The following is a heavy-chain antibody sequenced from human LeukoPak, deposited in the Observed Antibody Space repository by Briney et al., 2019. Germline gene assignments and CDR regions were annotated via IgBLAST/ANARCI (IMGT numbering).Heavy chain of an antibody. J-gene: IGHJ5*02. V-gene: IGHV4-59*01. CDR1: GGSISSYY. CDR3: ARAVAGGWFDP. Sequence: PSETLSLTCTVSGGSISSYYWSWIRQPPGKGLEWIGYIYYSGSTNCNPSLKSRVTISVDTSKNQFSLKLSSVTAADTAVYYCARAVAGGWFDPWGQGTLVTVSS. CDR2: IYYSGST. D-gene: IGHD6-19*01.